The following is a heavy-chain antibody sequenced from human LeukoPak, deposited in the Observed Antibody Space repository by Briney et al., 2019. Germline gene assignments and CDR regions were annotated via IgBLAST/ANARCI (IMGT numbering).Heavy chain of an antibody. V-gene: IGHV3-23*01. D-gene: IGHD4-11*01. J-gene: IGHJ4*02. Sequence: GGSLRLSCAASGFTFSNNAMAWVRQAPGKGLEWVSTITNTGGSTYYVDSVKGRFTISRDNSKNTLHLQMNSLRPEDTAVYYCVKTTLNAPPAEFDSWGQGTLVTVSS. CDR1: GFTFSNNA. CDR3: VKTTLNAPPAEFDS. CDR2: ITNTGGST.